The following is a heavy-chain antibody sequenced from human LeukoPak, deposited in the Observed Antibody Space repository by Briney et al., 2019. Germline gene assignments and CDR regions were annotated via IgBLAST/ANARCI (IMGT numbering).Heavy chain of an antibody. CDR3: ARFGVDYDMGV. V-gene: IGHV4-59*01. CDR1: GGSISGYY. Sequence: SETLSLTCTVSGGSISGYYWTWTRQPPGKGLEWIGQIHYSGKADYNPSLRSRITIPVDTSKNQTFLKLSSLTAADTAVYYCARFGVDYDMGVWGQGTTVTVSS. CDR2: IHYSGKA. J-gene: IGHJ6*02. D-gene: IGHD3-16*01.